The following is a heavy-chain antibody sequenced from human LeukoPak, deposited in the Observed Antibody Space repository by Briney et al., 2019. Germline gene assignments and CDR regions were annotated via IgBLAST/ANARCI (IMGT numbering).Heavy chain of an antibody. CDR3: AREQGAVAGDY. Sequence: GGSLRLSCAASGFTFRSYWMSWVRQAPGKGLEWVANIKQDGSEKYYVDSVKGRFTISRDNAKNSLYLQMNSLRADDTAVYYCAREQGAVAGDYWGQGTLVTVSS. J-gene: IGHJ4*02. D-gene: IGHD6-19*01. CDR2: IKQDGSEK. CDR1: GFTFRSYW. V-gene: IGHV3-7*01.